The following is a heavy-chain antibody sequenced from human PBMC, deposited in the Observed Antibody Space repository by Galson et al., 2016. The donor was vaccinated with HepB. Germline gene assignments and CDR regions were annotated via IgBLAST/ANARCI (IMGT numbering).Heavy chain of an antibody. CDR3: ARGGDFHVRGFDY. Sequence: SVKVSCKASGYTFTSYGVHWVRQAPGQRLEWMGWINTDNDNTKYSQKFQGRLTFTRDTSASTAYMELNSLRSEDTAVYFCARGGDFHVRGFDYWGQGTLVTVSS. J-gene: IGHJ4*02. V-gene: IGHV1-3*04. D-gene: IGHD4-17*01. CDR1: GYTFTSYG. CDR2: INTDNDNT.